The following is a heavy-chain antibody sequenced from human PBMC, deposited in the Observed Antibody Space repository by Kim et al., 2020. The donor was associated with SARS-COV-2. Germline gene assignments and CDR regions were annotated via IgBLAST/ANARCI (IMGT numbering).Heavy chain of an antibody. J-gene: IGHJ6*02. CDR2: ISGSGGST. D-gene: IGHD6-13*01. V-gene: IGHV3-23*01. CDR3: AKDGRSSWHYYYYGMDV. CDR1: GFTFSSYA. Sequence: GGSLRLSCAASGFTFSSYAMSWVRQAPGKGLEWVSAISGSGGSTYHADSVKGRFTISRDNSNTLYLQMNSLRAEDTAVYYCAKDGRSSWHYYYYGMDVWGQGTTVTVSS.